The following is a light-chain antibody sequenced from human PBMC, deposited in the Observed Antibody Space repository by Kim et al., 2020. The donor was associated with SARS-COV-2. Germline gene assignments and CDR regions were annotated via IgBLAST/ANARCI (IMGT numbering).Light chain of an antibody. V-gene: IGKV3-20*01. CDR2: GAS. CDR1: QSVSSSY. J-gene: IGKJ2*01. CDR3: QQYGSSLYT. Sequence: LYLGERATRSCRASQSVSSSYLAWYQQKPGQAPRLLIYGASSRATGIPDRFSGSGSGTDFTLTISRLEPEDFAVYYCQQYGSSLYTFGQGTKLEI.